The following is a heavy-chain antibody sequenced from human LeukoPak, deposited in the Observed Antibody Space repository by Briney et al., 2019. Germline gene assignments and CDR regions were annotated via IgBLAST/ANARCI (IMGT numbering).Heavy chain of an antibody. CDR3: ASGPVSYSSGWYFNY. CDR1: GGSISSYY. Sequence: KPSETLSLTCTVSGGSISSYYWSWIRQPPGKGLEWIGYIYYSGSTNYNPSLKSRDTISVDTSKNQFSLKLSSVTAADTAVYYCASGPVSYSSGWYFNYWGQGTLVTVSS. J-gene: IGHJ4*02. V-gene: IGHV4-59*01. D-gene: IGHD6-19*01. CDR2: IYYSGST.